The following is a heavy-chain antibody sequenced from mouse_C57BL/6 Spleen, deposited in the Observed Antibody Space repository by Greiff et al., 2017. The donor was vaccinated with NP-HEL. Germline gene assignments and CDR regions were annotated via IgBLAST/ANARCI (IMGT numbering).Heavy chain of an antibody. CDR1: GYTFTSYG. J-gene: IGHJ3*01. Sequence: QVQLKESGAELARPGASVKLSCKASGYTFTSYGISWVKQRTGQGLEWIGEIYPRSGNTYYNEKFKGQATLTADKSSSTAYMELRSLTSEDSAVYFCARSIITTVVATPAWFAYWGQGTLVTVSA. CDR3: ARSIITTVVATPAWFAY. CDR2: IYPRSGNT. D-gene: IGHD1-1*01. V-gene: IGHV1-81*01.